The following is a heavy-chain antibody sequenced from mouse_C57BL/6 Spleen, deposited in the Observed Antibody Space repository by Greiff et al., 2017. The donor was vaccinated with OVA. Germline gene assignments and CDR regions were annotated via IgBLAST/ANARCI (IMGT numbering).Heavy chain of an antibody. CDR1: GYTFTSYW. CDR3: ARSRDGYYGAMDY. V-gene: IGHV1-55*01. D-gene: IGHD2-3*01. CDR2: IYPGSGST. J-gene: IGHJ4*01. Sequence: QVQLQQPGAELVKPGASVKMSCKASGYTFTSYWITWVKQRPGQGLEWIGDIYPGSGSTNYNEKFKSKATLTVDTSSSTAYMQLSILTSEDSAVYYCARSRDGYYGAMDYWGQGTSVTVSS.